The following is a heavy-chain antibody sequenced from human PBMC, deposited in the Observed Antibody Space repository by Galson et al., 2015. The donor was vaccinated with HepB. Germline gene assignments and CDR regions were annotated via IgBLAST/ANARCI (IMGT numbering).Heavy chain of an antibody. D-gene: IGHD2-15*01. CDR1: GFSLSTSGVG. V-gene: IGHV2-5*01. J-gene: IGHJ3*02. CDR3: THRRFSAPGWSFDI. CDR2: IYWNDDK. Sequence: PALVKPTQTLTLTCIFFGFSLSTSGVGVGWIRQPPGKALEWLALIYWNDDKRCSPSLKSRLTITKDTSKNQVVLTMTNMDPVATATYYCTHRRFSAPGWSFDIWGRGTMVTVSS.